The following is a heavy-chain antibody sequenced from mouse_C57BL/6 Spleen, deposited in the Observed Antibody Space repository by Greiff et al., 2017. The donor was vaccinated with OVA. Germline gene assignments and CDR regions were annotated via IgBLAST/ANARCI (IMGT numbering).Heavy chain of an antibody. CDR1: GFTFSSYA. Sequence: EVKLVESGGGLVKPGGSLKLSCAASGFTFSSYAMSWVRQTPETRLEWVATISDGGSYTYYPDNVKGRFTISRDNAKNTLYLQMSHLKSEDTAMYYWARDEGDSSGYDYWGQGTTLTVSS. D-gene: IGHD3-2*02. V-gene: IGHV5-4*01. J-gene: IGHJ2*01. CDR2: ISDGGSYT. CDR3: ARDEGDSSGYDY.